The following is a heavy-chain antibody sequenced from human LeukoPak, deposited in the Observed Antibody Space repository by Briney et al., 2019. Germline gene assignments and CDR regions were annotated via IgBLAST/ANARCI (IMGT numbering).Heavy chain of an antibody. V-gene: IGHV4-39*01. Sequence: PSETLSLTCTVSGGSISSSPYYWVWIRQPPGKRLEWIGTIYYSGSTYYNPSLKSRVTISADTSKNQFSLKLSSVTAADTAVYYCARQDEGYFDYWGQGTLVTVSS. J-gene: IGHJ4*02. CDR2: IYYSGST. CDR1: GGSISSSPYY. CDR3: ARQDEGYFDY.